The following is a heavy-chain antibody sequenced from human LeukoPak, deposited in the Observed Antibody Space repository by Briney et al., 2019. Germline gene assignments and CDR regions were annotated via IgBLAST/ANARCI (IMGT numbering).Heavy chain of an antibody. CDR2: IWFDGSNK. J-gene: IGHJ4*02. CDR3: ASSAGAPIDC. CDR1: GFTFSNYD. D-gene: IGHD6-19*01. V-gene: IGHV3-33*01. Sequence: PGGSLRLSCAASGFTFSNYDMHWVRQAPGKGLEWVAVIWFDGSNKFYADSVKGRFTISRDNSKNTLYLQMNSLRAEDTAVYYCASSAGAPIDCRGQGTLVIVSS.